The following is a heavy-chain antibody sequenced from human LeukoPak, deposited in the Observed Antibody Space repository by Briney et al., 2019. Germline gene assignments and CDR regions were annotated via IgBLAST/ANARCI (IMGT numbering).Heavy chain of an antibody. Sequence: PGESLRLSCAASGFTFSNAWMTWVRQAPGKGLEWVGRIYRNADGGTTDYAAPVKGRFTISRDDSKNTLYLQMNSLKTEDTAVYYCNTDSYCSTTTCYASSNYYYGLDAWGQGTSVTVSS. J-gene: IGHJ6*02. CDR3: NTDSYCSTTTCYASSNYYYGLDA. CDR2: IYRNADGGTT. D-gene: IGHD2-2*01. CDR1: GFTFSNAW. V-gene: IGHV3-15*05.